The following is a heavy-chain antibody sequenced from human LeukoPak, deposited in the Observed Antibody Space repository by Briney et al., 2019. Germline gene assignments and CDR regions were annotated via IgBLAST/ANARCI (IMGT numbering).Heavy chain of an antibody. J-gene: IGHJ4*02. V-gene: IGHV4-39*01. CDR3: ARQGVLRYFGPDY. Sequence: PSETLSLTCTVSGGSISSYYWGWIRQPPGKGLEWIGSIYYSGSTYYNPSLKSRVTISVDTSKNQFSLKLSSVTAADTAVYYCARQGVLRYFGPDYWGQGTLVTVSS. D-gene: IGHD3-9*01. CDR1: GGSISSYY. CDR2: IYYSGST.